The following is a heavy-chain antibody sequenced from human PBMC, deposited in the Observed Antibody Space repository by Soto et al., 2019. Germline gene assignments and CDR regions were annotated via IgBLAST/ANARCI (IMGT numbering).Heavy chain of an antibody. CDR3: ARDPDYGDYRFDY. D-gene: IGHD4-17*01. J-gene: IGHJ4*02. V-gene: IGHV3-33*01. Sequence: GGSLRLSCAASGFTFSSYGMHWVRQAPGKGLEWVAVIWYDGSNKYYADTVKGRFTISRDNSKNTLYLQMNSLSAEDTAVYYCARDPDYGDYRFDYWGREPWSPSPQ. CDR1: GFTFSSYG. CDR2: IWYDGSNK.